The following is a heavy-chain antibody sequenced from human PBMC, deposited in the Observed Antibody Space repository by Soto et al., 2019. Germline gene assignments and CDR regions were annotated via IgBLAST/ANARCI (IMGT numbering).Heavy chain of an antibody. V-gene: IGHV4-34*01. Sequence: QVHLQQWGAGLLKPSETLSLTCAVYGGSFSGYYWSWIRQPPGKGLEWIGEINHSGSTNYNPYLKSRVSISVGTSNNQFSLKLSSVTAADTAVYYCARGRGDVYNQHWYFDLWGRGTLVTVSS. CDR3: ARGRGDVYNQHWYFDL. CDR1: GGSFSGYY. CDR2: INHSGST. D-gene: IGHD3-10*01. J-gene: IGHJ2*01.